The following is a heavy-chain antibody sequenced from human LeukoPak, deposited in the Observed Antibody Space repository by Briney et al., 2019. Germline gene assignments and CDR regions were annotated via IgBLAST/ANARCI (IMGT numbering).Heavy chain of an antibody. CDR2: ISGSGGST. Sequence: GGSLRLSCAASGFTFSSYAMSWVRQAPGKGLEWVSAISGSGGSTYYADSVKGRFTISRDNSKSTLYLQMNSLRAEDTAVYYCAKSMAFSAAAASFDYWGQGTLVTVSS. D-gene: IGHD6-13*01. V-gene: IGHV3-23*01. CDR3: AKSMAFSAAAASFDY. J-gene: IGHJ4*02. CDR1: GFTFSSYA.